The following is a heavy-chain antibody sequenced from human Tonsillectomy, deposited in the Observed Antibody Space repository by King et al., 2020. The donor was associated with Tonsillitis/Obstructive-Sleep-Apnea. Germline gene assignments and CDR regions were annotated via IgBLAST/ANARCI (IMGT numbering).Heavy chain of an antibody. CDR2: IYYSGST. Sequence: VPLQESGTGLVKPSETLSLTCTVSGGSISSYYWSWIRQPPGKGLEWIGYIYYSGSTNYNPSLKSRVTISVDTSKNQFSLKLSSVTAADTAVYYCARRHCSSTSCYEGAFDIWGQGTMVTVSS. J-gene: IGHJ3*02. CDR3: ARRHCSSTSCYEGAFDI. V-gene: IGHV4-59*01. D-gene: IGHD2-2*01. CDR1: GGSISSYY.